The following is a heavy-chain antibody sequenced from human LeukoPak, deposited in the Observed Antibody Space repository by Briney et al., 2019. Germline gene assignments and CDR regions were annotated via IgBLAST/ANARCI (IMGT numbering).Heavy chain of an antibody. V-gene: IGHV4-4*09. D-gene: IGHD1-26*01. Sequence: SATLSLTCTVSGVSLNSDYWNWIRQPPGKGREWIAYIYPSVRTTYNPSLKSRVTISIDTSKEQLSLRLTSVTAADTAVYYCARQYTGSYRHFVSLAQGILVTVSS. CDR3: ARQYTGSYRHFVS. J-gene: IGHJ4*02. CDR2: IYPSVRT. CDR1: GVSLNSDY.